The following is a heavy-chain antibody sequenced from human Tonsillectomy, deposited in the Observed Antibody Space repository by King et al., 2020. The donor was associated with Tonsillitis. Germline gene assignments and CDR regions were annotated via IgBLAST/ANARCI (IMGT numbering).Heavy chain of an antibody. Sequence: VQLVQSGAEVKKPGASVKVSCKASGYTFTDHHFHWVRQAPGQGLQWMGEINPSGGNSGYAQRFQGRVTITRDTSTSTVYMDLSKLGSEDTAIYYGALNGVGRFTGFDYWGQGTLVTVSS. CDR2: INPSGGNS. CDR1: GYTFTDHH. CDR3: ALNGVGRFTGFDY. J-gene: IGHJ4*02. V-gene: IGHV1-46*01. D-gene: IGHD1-26*01.